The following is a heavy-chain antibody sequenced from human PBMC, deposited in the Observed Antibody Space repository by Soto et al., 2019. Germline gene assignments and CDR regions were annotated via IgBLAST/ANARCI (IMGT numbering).Heavy chain of an antibody. CDR3: ARAYYYDSSGYYPLFDY. CDR1: GGSISSGDYY. D-gene: IGHD3-22*01. CDR2: IYYSGST. V-gene: IGHV4-30-4*01. Sequence: SETLSLTCTVSGGSISSGDYYWSWIRQPPGKGLEWIGYIYYSGSTYYNPSLKSRVTISVDTSKNQFSLKLSSVTAADTAVYYCARAYYYDSSGYYPLFDYWGQGTLVTVSS. J-gene: IGHJ4*02.